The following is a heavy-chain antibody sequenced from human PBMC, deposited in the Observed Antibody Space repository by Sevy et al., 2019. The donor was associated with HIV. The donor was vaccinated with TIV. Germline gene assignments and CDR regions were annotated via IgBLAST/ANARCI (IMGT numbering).Heavy chain of an antibody. CDR2: ISRSGGST. CDR1: GFTFSIYA. D-gene: IGHD2-2*01. V-gene: IGHV3-23*01. Sequence: GGSLRLSCAASGFTFSIYAMSWVRQAPGKGLEWVSSISRSGGSTHYADSVKGRLTISRDNSKSTLFLQMNSLSAEDTGVYYCAKVEVVVPVADYGLDVWGQGTTVTVSS. J-gene: IGHJ6*02. CDR3: AKVEVVVPVADYGLDV.